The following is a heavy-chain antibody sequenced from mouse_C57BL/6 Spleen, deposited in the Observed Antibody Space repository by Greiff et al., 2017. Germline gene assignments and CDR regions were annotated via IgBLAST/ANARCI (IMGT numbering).Heavy chain of an antibody. CDR2: IYPGSGNT. Sequence: QVQLQQSGPELVKPGASVKISCKASGYSFTSYYIHWVKQRPGQGLEWIGWIYPGSGNTKYNEKFKGKATLTADTSSSTAYMQLSSLTSEDSAVYYCARAFITTYFDYWGQGTTLTVSS. CDR1: GYSFTSYY. J-gene: IGHJ2*01. V-gene: IGHV1-66*01. D-gene: IGHD1-1*01. CDR3: ARAFITTYFDY.